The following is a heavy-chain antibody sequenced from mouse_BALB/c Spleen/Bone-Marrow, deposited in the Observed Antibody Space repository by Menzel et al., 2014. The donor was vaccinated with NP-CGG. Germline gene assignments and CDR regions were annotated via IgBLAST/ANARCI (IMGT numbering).Heavy chain of an antibody. Sequence: EVMLVESGPSLVKPSETLSLTRSVTGDSITSGYWNWIRKFPGNKLEYMGYISHSGSTYYNPSLKSRISITRDTSKNQYYLQLNSVTTEDTATYYCARAGYRYDVGYAMDYWGQGTSVTVSS. D-gene: IGHD2-14*01. CDR2: ISHSGST. J-gene: IGHJ4*01. CDR3: ARAGYRYDVGYAMDY. CDR1: GDSITSGY. V-gene: IGHV3-8*02.